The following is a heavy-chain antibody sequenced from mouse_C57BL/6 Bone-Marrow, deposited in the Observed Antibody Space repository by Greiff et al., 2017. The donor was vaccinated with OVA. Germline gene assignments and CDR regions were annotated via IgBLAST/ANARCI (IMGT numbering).Heavy chain of an antibody. CDR1: GYTFTSYW. Sequence: QVQLQQSGAELVKPGASVKMSCKASGYTFTSYWITWVKQRPGQGLEWIGDIYPGSGSTNYNEKFKSKATLTVDTSSSTAYMQLSSLTSEDSAVYYCARGRIYERYFDVWGTGTTVTVSS. CDR3: ARGRIYERYFDV. CDR2: IYPGSGST. D-gene: IGHD1-3*01. J-gene: IGHJ1*03. V-gene: IGHV1-55*01.